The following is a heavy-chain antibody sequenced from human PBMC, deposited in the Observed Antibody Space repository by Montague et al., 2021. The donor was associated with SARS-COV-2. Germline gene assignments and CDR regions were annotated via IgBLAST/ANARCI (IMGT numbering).Heavy chain of an antibody. D-gene: IGHD3-10*01. CDR2: IYWDDDK. V-gene: IGHV2-5*02. CDR1: GFSLSTSGVG. Sequence: PALVKPTQTLTLTCTFSGFSLSTSGVGAGWIRQPPGKALEWLALIYWDDDKRYSPSLKSRLTITKDTSKNQVVLTMTNMDPVDTATYYCAHSRITMVRGVINYYGMDVWGQGTTVTVSS. J-gene: IGHJ6*02. CDR3: AHSRITMVRGVINYYGMDV.